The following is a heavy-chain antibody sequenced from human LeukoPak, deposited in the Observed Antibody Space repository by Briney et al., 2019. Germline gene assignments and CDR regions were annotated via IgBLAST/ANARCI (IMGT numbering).Heavy chain of an antibody. J-gene: IGHJ4*02. V-gene: IGHV3-20*01. D-gene: IGHD2-15*01. Sequence: GGSLRLSCAASGFTFDDYGMSWVRQAPGKGLEWVSGINWNGGSTGYADSVKGRFTISRDNAKNSLYLQMNSLRAEDTALYHCASLGYCSGGSCSNFGYWGQGTLVTVSS. CDR2: INWNGGST. CDR1: GFTFDDYG. CDR3: ASLGYCSGGSCSNFGY.